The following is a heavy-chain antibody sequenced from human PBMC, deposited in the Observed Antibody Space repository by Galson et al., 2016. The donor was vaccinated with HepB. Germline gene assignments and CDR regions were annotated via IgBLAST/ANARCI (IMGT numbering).Heavy chain of an antibody. CDR3: ITDALDH. D-gene: IGHD2-2*01. CDR2: IRNKANNYTT. V-gene: IGHV3-73*01. J-gene: IGHJ4*02. CDR1: GFLFSGSA. Sequence: SLRLSCAASGFLFSGSAMHWVRQASGKGLEWVGRIRNKANNYTTPHLESVKGRLAISRDDSKNMAYLQMNSLKTEDTGVYFFITDALDHWGQGTLVTVSS.